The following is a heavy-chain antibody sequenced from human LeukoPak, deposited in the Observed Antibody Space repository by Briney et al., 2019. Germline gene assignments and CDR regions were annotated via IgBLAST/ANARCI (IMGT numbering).Heavy chain of an antibody. CDR3: AREGPAASTIFYYFMDV. CDR2: MYTSGVT. Sequence: SEALSLTCTVSGDSISNYYWSWIRQPAGKGLEWIGRMYTSGVTHYNPSLKSRATMSVDTSKNQLSLRLSSVTAADRAVYYCAREGPAASTIFYYFMDVWGKGTTVTVSS. CDR1: GDSISNYY. J-gene: IGHJ6*03. V-gene: IGHV4-4*07. D-gene: IGHD2-2*01.